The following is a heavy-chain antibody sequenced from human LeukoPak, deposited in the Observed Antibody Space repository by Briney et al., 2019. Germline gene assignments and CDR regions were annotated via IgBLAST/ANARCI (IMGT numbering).Heavy chain of an antibody. J-gene: IGHJ3*02. D-gene: IGHD2-15*01. V-gene: IGHV4-59*01. Sequence: SETLSLTCTVSGGSISSYYWSWIRQPPGKGLEWIGYIYYSGSTNYNPSLKSRVTISVDTSKNQFSLKLSSVTAADTAVYYCARDGCSGGSCYATYDAFDIWDQGTMVTVSS. CDR1: GGSISSYY. CDR2: IYYSGST. CDR3: ARDGCSGGSCYATYDAFDI.